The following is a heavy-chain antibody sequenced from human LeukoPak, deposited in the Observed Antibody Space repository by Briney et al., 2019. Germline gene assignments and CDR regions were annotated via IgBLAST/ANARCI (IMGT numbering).Heavy chain of an antibody. J-gene: IGHJ3*02. CDR1: GYTFTGYY. CDR3: ARDGDTAMIHAFDI. V-gene: IGHV1-2*02. D-gene: IGHD5-18*01. Sequence: ASVKVSCKTSGYTFTGYYMHWVRQAPGQGLEWMGWINPNSGGTNYAQNFQGRVTTTRDTSITTAYMELSRLTSDDTAVYYCARDGDTAMIHAFDIWGQGTMVTVSS. CDR2: INPNSGGT.